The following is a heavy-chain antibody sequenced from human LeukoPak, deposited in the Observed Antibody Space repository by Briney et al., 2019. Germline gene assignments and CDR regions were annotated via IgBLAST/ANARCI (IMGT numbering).Heavy chain of an antibody. D-gene: IGHD1-26*01. CDR3: ARDPGSYTSY. V-gene: IGHV3-30-3*01. Sequence: GGSLRLSCAASGFTFSSYAMHWVRQAPGKGPEWVAVISYDGSNKYYADSVKGRFTISRDNSKNTLYLQMNSLRVEDTAVYYCARDPGSYTSYWGQGTLVTVSS. J-gene: IGHJ4*02. CDR1: GFTFSSYA. CDR2: ISYDGSNK.